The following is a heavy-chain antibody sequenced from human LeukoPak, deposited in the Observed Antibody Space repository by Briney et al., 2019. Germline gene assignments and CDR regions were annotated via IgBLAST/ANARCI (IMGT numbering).Heavy chain of an antibody. J-gene: IGHJ4*02. CDR3: ARHPYTYGPIDFDN. CDR1: GYSFTRYW. D-gene: IGHD5-18*01. Sequence: GESLKISCKGSGYSFTRYWISWVRQMPGKGLEWMGRIDPSDSYTNYSPSFQGHVTISADKSISTAYLQWSSLKASDTAMYFCARHPYTYGPIDFDNWGQGTLVTVSS. V-gene: IGHV5-10-1*01. CDR2: IDPSDSYT.